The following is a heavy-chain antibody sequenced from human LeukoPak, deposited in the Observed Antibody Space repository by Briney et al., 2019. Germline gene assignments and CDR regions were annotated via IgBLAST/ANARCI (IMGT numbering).Heavy chain of an antibody. CDR1: GFTFSSYW. J-gene: IGHJ4*02. CDR3: ARSLIVVVITQSFDY. Sequence: GGSLRLSCAASGFTFSSYWMSWVRQAPGKGPEWVANIKQDGSEKYYVDSVKGRFTISRDNAKNSLYLQMNSLRAEDTAVYYCARSLIVVVITQSFDYWGQGTLVTVSS. CDR2: IKQDGSEK. D-gene: IGHD3-22*01. V-gene: IGHV3-7*01.